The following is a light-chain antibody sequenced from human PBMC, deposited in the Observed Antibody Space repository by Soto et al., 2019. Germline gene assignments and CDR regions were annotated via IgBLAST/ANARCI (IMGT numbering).Light chain of an antibody. Sequence: IENIKDRSCLSACERDGVAIICRASQSVSPRLAWYQQKPGKAPKVMIYDASSWAGGVPSRFTGIGSEKELTLTSSSLQHGDFATYSCQHYNASPWTWGQGTQVDI. CDR3: QHYNASPWT. J-gene: IGKJ1*01. CDR2: DAS. V-gene: IGKV1-5*02. CDR1: QSVSPR.